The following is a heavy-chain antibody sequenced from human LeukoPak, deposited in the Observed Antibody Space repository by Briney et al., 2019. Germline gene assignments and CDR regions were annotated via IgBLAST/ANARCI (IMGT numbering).Heavy chain of an antibody. D-gene: IGHD3-9*01. Sequence: GGSLRLSCAASGFTVSSYWMSWVRQAPGKGLEWVSAISGSGGSTYYADSVKGRFTISRDDSKNTLYLQMNSLRAEDTAVYYCAKGSFDWLPNNWFDPWGQGTLVTVSS. J-gene: IGHJ5*02. CDR2: ISGSGGST. V-gene: IGHV3-23*01. CDR3: AKGSFDWLPNNWFDP. CDR1: GFTVSSYW.